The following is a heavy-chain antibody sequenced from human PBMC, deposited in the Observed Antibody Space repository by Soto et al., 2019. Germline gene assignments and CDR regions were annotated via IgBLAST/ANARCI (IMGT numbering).Heavy chain of an antibody. CDR2: ISYDGSNK. J-gene: IGHJ5*02. V-gene: IGHV3-30*18. CDR3: AKGRIYSYGASDWFDP. Sequence: GGSLRLSCAASGFTFSSYGMHWVRQAPGKGLEWVAVISYDGSNKYYADSVKGRFTISRDNSKNTLYLQMNSLRAEDTAVYYCAKGRIYSYGASDWFDPWGQGTLVTVSS. D-gene: IGHD5-18*01. CDR1: GFTFSSYG.